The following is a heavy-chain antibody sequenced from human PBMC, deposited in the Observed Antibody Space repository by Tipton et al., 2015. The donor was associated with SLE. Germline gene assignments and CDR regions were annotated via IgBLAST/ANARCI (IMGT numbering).Heavy chain of an antibody. CDR3: ARHLGVIVAFEV. CDR1: GVSISTYY. CDR2: FYFSGSS. Sequence: TLSLTCSVSGVSISTYYWSWIRQSPGKGLEWIGFFYFSGSSQYNPSLKSRVAISADTSNNQFSLELRSVTAADTAVYYCARHLGVIVAFEVWGQGTVLTVS. D-gene: IGHD3-10*01. V-gene: IGHV4-59*07. J-gene: IGHJ3*01.